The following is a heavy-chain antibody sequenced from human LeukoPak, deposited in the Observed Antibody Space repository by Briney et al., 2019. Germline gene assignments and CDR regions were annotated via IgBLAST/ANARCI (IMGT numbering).Heavy chain of an antibody. D-gene: IGHD2-2*01. CDR1: GYTFTSYD. CDR2: MNPNSGNT. CDR3: ARGYCSSTSCYLGLAFDP. V-gene: IGHV1-8*01. Sequence: ASVKVSCKASGYTFTSYDINWVRQATGQGLEWMGWMNPNSGNTGYAQKFQGRVTMTRNTSISTAYMELSSLRSEDTAVYYCARGYCSSTSCYLGLAFDPWGQGTLVTVSS. J-gene: IGHJ5*02.